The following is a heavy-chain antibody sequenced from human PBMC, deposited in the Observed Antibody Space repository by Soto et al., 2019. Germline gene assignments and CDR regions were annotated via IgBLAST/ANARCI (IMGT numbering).Heavy chain of an antibody. CDR3: ARVLTTLSRDYYYYMDV. J-gene: IGHJ6*03. Sequence: ASVKVSCKASGYTFTSNGISWVRQAPGQGLEWMGWISAYNGDTNYAQKVQGRVTMTTDTSTSTAYMELRSLRSDDTAVYYCARVLTTLSRDYYYYMDVWGKGTTVTVSS. CDR2: ISAYNGDT. CDR1: GYTFTSNG. V-gene: IGHV1-18*01. D-gene: IGHD1-1*01.